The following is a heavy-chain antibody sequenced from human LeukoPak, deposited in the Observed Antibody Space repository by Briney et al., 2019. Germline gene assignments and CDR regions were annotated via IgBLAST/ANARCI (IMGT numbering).Heavy chain of an antibody. Sequence: SVKVSCKASGGTFSSYAISWVRQAPGQGLEWMGGIIPIFGTANYAQKFQGRVTMTEDTSTDTAYMELSSLRSEDTAVYYCATRPYCSSTSCFRGWFDPWGQGTLVTVSS. CDR1: GGTFSSYA. CDR2: IIPIFGTA. J-gene: IGHJ5*02. CDR3: ATRPYCSSTSCFRGWFDP. D-gene: IGHD2-2*01. V-gene: IGHV1-69*06.